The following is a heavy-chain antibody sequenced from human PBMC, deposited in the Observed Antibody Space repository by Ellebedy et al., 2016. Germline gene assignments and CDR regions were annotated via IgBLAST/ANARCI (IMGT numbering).Heavy chain of an antibody. CDR1: GFTFSSYA. Sequence: GGSLRLSCAASGFTFSSYAMHWVRQAPGKGLEWVAVISYDGSNKYYADSVKGRFTTSRDNSKNTLYLQMNSLRAEDTAVYYCARDLGLWFGELSPLDYWGQGTLVTVSS. CDR2: ISYDGSNK. D-gene: IGHD3-10*01. CDR3: ARDLGLWFGELSPLDY. V-gene: IGHV3-30*04. J-gene: IGHJ4*02.